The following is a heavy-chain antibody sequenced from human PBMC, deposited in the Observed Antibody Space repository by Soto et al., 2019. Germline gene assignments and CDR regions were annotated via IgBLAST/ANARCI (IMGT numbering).Heavy chain of an antibody. J-gene: IGHJ6*02. V-gene: IGHV1-18*01. D-gene: IGHD2-8*01. Sequence: QGQLVQSGGEVKKPGASVKVSCKASGYTFSRYGISWVRQAPGQGLEWMGWISGYNGDTNYAQKFQGRVTMTIDTSTTTAYMELSGLTSDDTAIYYCAKNGQPPYYYYGLDVWGQGTTVTVSS. CDR3: AKNGQPPYYYYGLDV. CDR2: ISGYNGDT. CDR1: GYTFSRYG.